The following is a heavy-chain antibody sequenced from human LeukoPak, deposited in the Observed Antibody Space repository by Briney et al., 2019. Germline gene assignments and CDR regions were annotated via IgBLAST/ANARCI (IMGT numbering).Heavy chain of an antibody. J-gene: IGHJ4*02. CDR1: GYRFTGYW. CDR3: ASRDSSGYYVN. Sequence: GESLKISCKGSGYRFTGYWIGWVRPMPGKGLEWMAIIYPGDSETRYSPSFQGQVTISADKSISTAYLQWSSLKASDTAMYYCASRDSSGYYVNWGQGTLVIVSS. V-gene: IGHV5-51*01. D-gene: IGHD3-22*01. CDR2: IYPGDSET.